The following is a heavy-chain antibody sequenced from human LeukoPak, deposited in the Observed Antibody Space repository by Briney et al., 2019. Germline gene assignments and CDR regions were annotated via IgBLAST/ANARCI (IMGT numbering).Heavy chain of an antibody. CDR3: ARRPEYSGSKGVFDY. V-gene: IGHV3-66*01. Sequence: GGSLRLSCAASGFTVTTNYMTWVRQAPGKGLEWVSIIYSGGYTDYADSVKGRFTISRDNSKNTLDLQMNSLRAEDTAVYYCARRPEYSGSKGVFDYWGQGTLVTVSS. CDR1: GFTVTTNY. J-gene: IGHJ4*02. CDR2: IYSGGYT. D-gene: IGHD1-26*01.